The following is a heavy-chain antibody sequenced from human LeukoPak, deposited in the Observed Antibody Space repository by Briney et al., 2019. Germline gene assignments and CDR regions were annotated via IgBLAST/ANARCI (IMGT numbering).Heavy chain of an antibody. CDR3: ARGYMVRGVIGDY. Sequence: PSQTLSLTCAVSGGSISSGGYSWSWIRQPPGKGLEWIGYIYHSGSTYYNPSLKSRVTISVDRSKNQFSLKLSSVTAADTAVYYCARGYMVRGVIGDYWGQGTLVTVSS. V-gene: IGHV4-30-2*01. CDR1: GGSISSGGYS. CDR2: IYHSGST. D-gene: IGHD3-10*01. J-gene: IGHJ4*02.